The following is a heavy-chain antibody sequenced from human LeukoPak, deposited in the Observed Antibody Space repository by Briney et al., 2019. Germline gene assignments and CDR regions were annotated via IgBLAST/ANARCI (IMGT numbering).Heavy chain of an antibody. Sequence: PSETLSLTCAVYGGSFSGYYWSWIRQPPGKGLEWIGYIYYSGSTNYNPSLKSRVTISVDTSKNQFSLKLSSVTAADTAVYYCARDFEAVAASGGYWGQGTLVTVSS. J-gene: IGHJ4*02. D-gene: IGHD6-19*01. V-gene: IGHV4-59*01. CDR2: IYYSGST. CDR1: GGSFSGYY. CDR3: ARDFEAVAASGGY.